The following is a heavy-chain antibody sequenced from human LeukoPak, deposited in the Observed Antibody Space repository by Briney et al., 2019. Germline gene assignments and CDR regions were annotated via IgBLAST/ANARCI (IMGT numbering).Heavy chain of an antibody. Sequence: ASVKVSCKASGDTFTSYGISWLRQAPGQGLEWMGWISAYNGNTNYAQKLQGRVTMTTDTSTSTAYMELRSLRSDDTAVYYCAREVIAAAGTYAFDIWGQGTMVTVSS. V-gene: IGHV1-18*01. J-gene: IGHJ3*02. CDR3: AREVIAAAGTYAFDI. CDR1: GDTFTSYG. D-gene: IGHD6-13*01. CDR2: ISAYNGNT.